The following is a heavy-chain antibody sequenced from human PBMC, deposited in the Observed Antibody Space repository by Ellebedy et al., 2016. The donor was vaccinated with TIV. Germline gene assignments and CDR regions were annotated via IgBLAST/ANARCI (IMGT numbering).Heavy chain of an antibody. D-gene: IGHD4-17*01. CDR2: VNSVSTSM. V-gene: IGHV3-21*01. Sequence: GESLKISCAVSGFPFSSYNMNWIRQAPGKGLEWVSAVNSVSTSMFYADSVKGRFTISRDNAKNSLFLQMNSLRADDTAVYYCARKVPAPTTVPPNWYFDLWGRGTLVTVSS. CDR3: ARKVPAPTTVPPNWYFDL. J-gene: IGHJ2*01. CDR1: GFPFSSYN.